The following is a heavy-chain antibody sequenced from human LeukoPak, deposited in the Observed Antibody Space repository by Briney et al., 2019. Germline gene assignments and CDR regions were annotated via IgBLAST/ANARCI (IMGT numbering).Heavy chain of an antibody. Sequence: SETLSLTCTVSGGSISIYYWSWIRQPAGKGLEWIGRIYTSGNTNYNPSLKSRVTMSVDTSKNHFSLKLSSVTAADTAVYYCAREYPNSSAWSSDYWGQGTLVTVSS. D-gene: IGHD6-19*01. J-gene: IGHJ4*02. CDR3: AREYPNSSAWSSDY. V-gene: IGHV4-4*07. CDR2: IYTSGNT. CDR1: GGSISIYY.